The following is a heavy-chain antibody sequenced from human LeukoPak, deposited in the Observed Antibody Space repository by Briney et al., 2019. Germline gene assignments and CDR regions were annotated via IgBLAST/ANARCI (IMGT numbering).Heavy chain of an antibody. D-gene: IGHD5-12*01. CDR2: INHSGST. V-gene: IGHV4-34*01. Sequence: SETLSPTCAVYGGSFSGYYWGWIRQPPGKGLEWIGEINHSGSTNYNPSLKSRVTISVDTPKNQFSLKLSSVTAADTAVYYCARWGRGQRNSGYDYYYFDYWGQGTLVTVSS. CDR1: GGSFSGYY. J-gene: IGHJ4*02. CDR3: ARWGRGQRNSGYDYYYFDY.